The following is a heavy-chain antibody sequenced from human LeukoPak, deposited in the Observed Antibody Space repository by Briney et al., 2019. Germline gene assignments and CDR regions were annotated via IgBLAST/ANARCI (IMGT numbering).Heavy chain of an antibody. CDR2: ISSSSRTI. CDR3: VKVLPYSGTQEYYFDS. CDR1: GFTFSSYS. J-gene: IGHJ4*02. V-gene: IGHV3-48*04. D-gene: IGHD1-26*01. Sequence: GGSLRLSCAASGFTFSSYSMNWVLQAPGKGLEWVSYISSSSRTINYADSVQGRFTISRDNAKNSLYLQMNSLRAEDTAVCYCVKVLPYSGTQEYYFDSWGQGTQVTVSS.